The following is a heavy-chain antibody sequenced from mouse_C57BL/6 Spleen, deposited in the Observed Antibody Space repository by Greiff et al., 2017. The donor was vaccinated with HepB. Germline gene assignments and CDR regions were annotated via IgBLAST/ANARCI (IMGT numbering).Heavy chain of an antibody. V-gene: IGHV10-1*01. CDR2: IRSKSNNYAT. J-gene: IGHJ1*03. D-gene: IGHD1-1*01. Sequence: EVKLVESGGGLVQPKGSLKLSCAASGFSFNTYAMNWVRQAPGKGLEWVARIRSKSNNYATYYADSVKDRFTISRDDSESMLYLQMNNLKTEDTAMYYCVRQHYGCYFDVWGTGTTVTVSS. CDR3: VRQHYGCYFDV. CDR1: GFSFNTYA.